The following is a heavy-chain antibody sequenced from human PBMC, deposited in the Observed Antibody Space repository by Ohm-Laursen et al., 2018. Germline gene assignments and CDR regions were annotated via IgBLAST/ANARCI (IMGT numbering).Heavy chain of an antibody. J-gene: IGHJ4*02. CDR1: GFTFTSSA. D-gene: IGHD3/OR15-3a*01. CDR3: AADGRGDWRAFDY. Sequence: ASVKVSCKASGFTFTSSAVQWVRQARGQRLEWIGWIVVGSGNTNYAQKFQERVTITRDMSTSTAYMELSSLRSEDTAVYYCAADGRGDWRAFDYWGQGTLVTVSS. V-gene: IGHV1-58*01. CDR2: IVVGSGNT.